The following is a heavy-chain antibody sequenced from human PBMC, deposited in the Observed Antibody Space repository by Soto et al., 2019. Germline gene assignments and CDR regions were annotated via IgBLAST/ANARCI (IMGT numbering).Heavy chain of an antibody. CDR2: ISGSGGST. CDR3: AKEGLFIAMVRGVKYYCDY. D-gene: IGHD3-10*01. J-gene: IGHJ4*01. CDR1: ASTFSSYA. V-gene: IGHV3-23*01. Sequence: PGLSRRLSWAPCASTFSSYAISWGRQVPGKGLEWFSAISGSGGSTYYADSVKGRFTISRDNSKNTLYLQMNSLRAEDTAVYYCAKEGLFIAMVRGVKYYCDYWGQRTLVTVSS.